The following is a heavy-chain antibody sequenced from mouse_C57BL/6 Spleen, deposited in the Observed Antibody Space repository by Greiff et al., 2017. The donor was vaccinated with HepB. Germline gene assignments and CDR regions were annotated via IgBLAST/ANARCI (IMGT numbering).Heavy chain of an antibody. CDR1: GFNIKDDY. D-gene: IGHD2-1*01. V-gene: IGHV14-4*01. Sequence: EVQLQQSGAELVRPGASVKLSCTASGFNIKDDYMHWVKQRPEQGLAWIGWIAPENGDTESASTLQCKSTITAVTSSNPAYLQLSSLTSDDTAVYYCTTSYGNFYWGQGTTLTDAS. CDR2: IAPENGDT. CDR3: TTSYGNFY. J-gene: IGHJ2*01.